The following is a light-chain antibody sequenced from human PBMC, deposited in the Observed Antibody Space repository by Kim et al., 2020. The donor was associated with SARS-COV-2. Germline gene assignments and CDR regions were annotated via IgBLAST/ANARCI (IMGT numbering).Light chain of an antibody. CDR2: AAS. CDR3: QEYDSAPWT. J-gene: IGKJ1*01. V-gene: IGKV1-27*01. Sequence: IQMTQSPSSLSASVGDRVTITCRASQDISNYLAWFQLKPGKAPKLLIYAASALQPGVPSRFSGSGSGTDFTLTVTSLQPEAVATYYCQEYDSAPWTFGQGTKVDIK. CDR1: QDISNY.